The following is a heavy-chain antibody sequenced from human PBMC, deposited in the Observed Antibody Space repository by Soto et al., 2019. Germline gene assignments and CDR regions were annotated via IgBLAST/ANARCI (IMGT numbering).Heavy chain of an antibody. J-gene: IGHJ4*02. CDR3: VRDPNSGSYHDY. Sequence: QVQLVESGGGVVQPGRSLRLSCAVSGFIFSSHGMHWVRQAPGKGLEWVAVIWNDGSNKYYADSVKGRFTISRDKSKNTLYMQMNSLRAEDTAVYYCVRDPNSGSYHDYWGQGTLVTVSS. V-gene: IGHV3-33*01. CDR2: IWNDGSNK. CDR1: GFIFSSHG. D-gene: IGHD1-26*01.